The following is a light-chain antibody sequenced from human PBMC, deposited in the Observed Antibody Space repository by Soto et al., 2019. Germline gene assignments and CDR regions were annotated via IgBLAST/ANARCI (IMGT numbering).Light chain of an antibody. CDR2: EVN. CDR1: NSDVGGYDY. J-gene: IGLJ2*01. CDR3: SSYAGSNNPVA. Sequence: QSVLTQPPSASGSPGQSVTISCIGTNSDVGGYDYVSWYQQHPGKAPKLMIYEVNKRPSGVPDRFSGSKSGNTASLTVSGLQAEDEADYYCSSYAGSNNPVAFGGGTKLTVL. V-gene: IGLV2-8*01.